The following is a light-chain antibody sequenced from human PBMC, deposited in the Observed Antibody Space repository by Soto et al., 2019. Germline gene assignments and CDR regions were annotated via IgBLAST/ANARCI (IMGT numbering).Light chain of an antibody. J-gene: IGLJ2*01. CDR3: VLYMRSGISV. Sequence: QSVLTQPPSASGTPGQSVTISCSGSTSNIGSKTVSWYQQVPGAAPKLLIYSTNQWPSGVPDRFSGSILGNRAALTITGAQADDESDYYCVLYMRSGISVFGGGTKLTVL. CDR2: STN. V-gene: IGLV1-44*01. CDR1: TSNIGSKT.